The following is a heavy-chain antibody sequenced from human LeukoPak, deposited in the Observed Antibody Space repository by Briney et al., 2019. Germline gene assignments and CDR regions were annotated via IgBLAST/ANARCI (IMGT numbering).Heavy chain of an antibody. Sequence: PSETLSLTCAVYGGSFSGYYWSWIRQPPGKGLEWVSAISGSGGSTYYADSVKGRVTISRDNSKNTLYLQMNSLRAADTAVYSCAKNPPIGYYDSSGYIDYWGQGTLVTVSS. CDR2: ISGSGGST. J-gene: IGHJ4*02. V-gene: IGHV3-23*01. CDR1: GGSFSGYY. CDR3: AKNPPIGYYDSSGYIDY. D-gene: IGHD3-22*01.